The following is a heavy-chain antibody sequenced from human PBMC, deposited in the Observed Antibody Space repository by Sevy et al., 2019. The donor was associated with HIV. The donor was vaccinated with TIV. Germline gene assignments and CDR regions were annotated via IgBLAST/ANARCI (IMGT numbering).Heavy chain of an antibody. D-gene: IGHD6-19*01. J-gene: IGHJ4*02. Sequence: GGSLRLSCAASGFTFSSYAMSWVRQAPGKGLERVSAISGSGGSTYYADSVKGRFTISRDNSKNTLYLQMNSLRAEDTAVYYCAKRSRRIAVAGTGDYWGQGTLVTVSS. CDR3: AKRSRRIAVAGTGDY. V-gene: IGHV3-23*01. CDR1: GFTFSSYA. CDR2: ISGSGGST.